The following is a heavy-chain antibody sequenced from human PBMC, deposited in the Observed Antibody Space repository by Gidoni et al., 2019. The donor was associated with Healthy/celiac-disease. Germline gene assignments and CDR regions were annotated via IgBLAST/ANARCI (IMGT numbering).Heavy chain of an antibody. V-gene: IGHV3-48*01. Sequence: EVQLVESGGGLLQPGVSLTLSLAASGSTFLSFSMNWVRQAPGKGLKWVSYSSSSRSTIDYADSVKGRFTISRDNAKNSLYLQMNSLRAEDTAVYYCAREPPYYYESSGYPQGGFDYWGQGTLVTVSS. CDR3: AREPPYYYESSGYPQGGFDY. CDR2: SSSSRSTI. D-gene: IGHD3-22*01. CDR1: GSTFLSFS. J-gene: IGHJ4*02.